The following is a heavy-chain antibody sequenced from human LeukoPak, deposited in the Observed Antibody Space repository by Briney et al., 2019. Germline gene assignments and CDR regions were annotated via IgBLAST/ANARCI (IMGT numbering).Heavy chain of an antibody. CDR1: GYTFTSYA. J-gene: IGHJ3*02. D-gene: IGHD4-17*01. V-gene: IGHV1-3*01. CDR2: INAGNGNT. CDR3: ARAVWVRRVTTTAFDI. Sequence: APVKVSCKASGYTFTSYAMHWVRQAPGQRLEWMGWINAGNGNTKYSQKFQGRVTITRDTSASTAYMELSSLRSEDTAVYYCARAVWVRRVTTTAFDIWGHGTMVTVSS.